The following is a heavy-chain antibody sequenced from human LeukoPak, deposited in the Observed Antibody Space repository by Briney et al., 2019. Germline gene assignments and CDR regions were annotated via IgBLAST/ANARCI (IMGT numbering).Heavy chain of an antibody. CDR2: IYYSGST. Sequence: SETLSLTCTVSGGSISSSSYYWGWLRQPPGKGLEWIGSIYYSGSTYYNPSLKSRVTISVDTSKNQFSLKLSSVTAADTAVYYCARGSSIAARFDYWGQGTLVTVSS. J-gene: IGHJ4*02. V-gene: IGHV4-39*01. CDR3: ARGSSIAARFDY. D-gene: IGHD6-6*01. CDR1: GGSISSSSYY.